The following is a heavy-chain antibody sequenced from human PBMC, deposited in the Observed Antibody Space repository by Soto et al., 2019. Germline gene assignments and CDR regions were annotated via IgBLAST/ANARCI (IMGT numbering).Heavy chain of an antibody. CDR1: GFTFSSYA. CDR3: ARDHGPGIAVAGTVHYYYYGMDV. Sequence: GSLRLSCAASGFTFSSYAMHWVRQAPGKGLEWVAVISYDGSNKYYADSVEGRFTISRDNSKNTLYLQMNSLRAEDTAVYYCARDHGPGIAVAGTVHYYYYGMDVWGQGTTVTVSS. V-gene: IGHV3-30-3*01. CDR2: ISYDGSNK. D-gene: IGHD6-19*01. J-gene: IGHJ6*02.